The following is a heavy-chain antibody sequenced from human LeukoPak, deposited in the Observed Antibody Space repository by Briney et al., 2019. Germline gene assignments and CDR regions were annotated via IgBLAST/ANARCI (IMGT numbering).Heavy chain of an antibody. CDR1: GGSISSYY. Sequence: SETLSLTCTVSGGSISSYYWSWIRQPPGKGLEWIGYIYYSGSTNYNPSLKSRVTISVDTSKNQFSLKLSSVTAADTAVYYCARYPGSGYSSYYGMDVWGQGTTVTVSS. CDR3: ARYPGSGYSSYYGMDV. CDR2: IYYSGST. V-gene: IGHV4-59*01. D-gene: IGHD3-22*01. J-gene: IGHJ6*02.